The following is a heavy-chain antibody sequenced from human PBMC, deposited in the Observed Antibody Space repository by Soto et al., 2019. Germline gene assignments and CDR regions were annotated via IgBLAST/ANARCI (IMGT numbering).Heavy chain of an antibody. J-gene: IGHJ3*02. CDR1: GYTFTSYA. V-gene: IGHV1-3*01. D-gene: IGHD1-20*01. CDR3: ARWGRFCITGNKGKTPCDAFDI. Sequence: ASVKVSCKASGYTFTSYAMHWVRQAPGQRLEWMGWINAGNGNTKYSQKFQSRVTITSDTSASTAYMEVSSLRSEDTAVYYCARWGRFCITGNKGKTPCDAFDIWGQGTMVTVSS. CDR2: INAGNGNT.